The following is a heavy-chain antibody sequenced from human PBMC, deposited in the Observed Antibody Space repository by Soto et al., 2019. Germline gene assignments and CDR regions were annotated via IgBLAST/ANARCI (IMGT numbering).Heavy chain of an antibody. CDR3: AKDPIGGDGPYYFDY. J-gene: IGHJ4*02. D-gene: IGHD2-21*01. Sequence: ASVTDSCQASGCTYTEYLFYWVRPARGKGPEWLGGINTRTGDTNHAQNLQGRVTMTRDMSLTTAYMQLHRLTADDTAVYYCAKDPIGGDGPYYFDYWGQGTLVTVSS. CDR2: INTRTGDT. CDR1: GCTYTEYL. V-gene: IGHV1-2*02.